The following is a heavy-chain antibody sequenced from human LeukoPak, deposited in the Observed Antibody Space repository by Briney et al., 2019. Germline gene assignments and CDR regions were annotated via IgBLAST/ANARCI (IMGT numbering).Heavy chain of an antibody. CDR3: ARNGNLLDY. D-gene: IGHD4-23*01. V-gene: IGHV1-8*03. CDR2: MNPTSGNT. J-gene: IGHJ4*02. Sequence: ASVKVSCKVSGYSLTELSMHWLRQATGQGLEWVGWMNPTSGNTGYAQKFQGRVTFTRNTFINTAYMELSSLRSEDTAVYYCARNGNLLDYWGLRTLVTVSS. CDR1: GYSLTELS.